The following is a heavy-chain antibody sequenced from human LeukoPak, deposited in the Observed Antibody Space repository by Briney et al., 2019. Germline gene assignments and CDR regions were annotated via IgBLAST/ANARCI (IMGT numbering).Heavy chain of an antibody. V-gene: IGHV3-48*04. D-gene: IGHD1-26*01. CDR2: ISFNSETT. CDR3: GRVARGNYYHFDS. J-gene: IGHJ4*02. CDR1: GFTFSSFS. Sequence: GGSLRLSCAASGFTFSSFSLTWVRQAPGKGLEWLSYISFNSETTSNADSVKGRFTSSRDYAKNSLYLQMNSLRAEDTAVYYCGRVARGNYYHFDSWGQGTLVTVSS.